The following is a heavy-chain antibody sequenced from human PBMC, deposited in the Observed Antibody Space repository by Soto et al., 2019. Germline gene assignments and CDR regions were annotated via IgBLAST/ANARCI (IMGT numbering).Heavy chain of an antibody. J-gene: IGHJ4*02. V-gene: IGHV3-23*01. Sequence: EVQLLESGGGLVQPGGSLRLSCAASGFTFSSYAMSWVRQAPGKGLEWVSAISGSGGSTYYADSVKGRFTISRDNSKNTLYLQMNSLRAEDTAVYYCAKVETDHFVIGGYSGPGTLPYFDYWGQGTLVTVSS. D-gene: IGHD5-12*01. CDR3: AKVETDHFVIGGYSGPGTLPYFDY. CDR1: GFTFSSYA. CDR2: ISGSGGST.